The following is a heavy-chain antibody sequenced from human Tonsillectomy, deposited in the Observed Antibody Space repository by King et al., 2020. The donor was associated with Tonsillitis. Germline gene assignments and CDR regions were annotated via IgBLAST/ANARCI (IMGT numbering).Heavy chain of an antibody. J-gene: IGHJ4*02. Sequence: VQLVESGAEVKKPGSSVKVSCKASGGTFSRYAISWVRQAPGQGLEWMGGIIPIFGTANYAQKFQGRVTITAEESTSTAYMELSSLRSEDTAVYYCVREGSGRYKPLDNWGLGTLDTVSS. CDR3: VREGSGRYKPLDN. V-gene: IGHV1-69*01. D-gene: IGHD1-26*01. CDR1: GGTFSRYA. CDR2: IIPIFGTA.